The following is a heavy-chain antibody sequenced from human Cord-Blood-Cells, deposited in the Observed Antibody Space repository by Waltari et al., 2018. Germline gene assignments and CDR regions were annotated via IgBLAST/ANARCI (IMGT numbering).Heavy chain of an antibody. V-gene: IGHV1-2*02. J-gene: IGHJ4*02. D-gene: IGHD1-26*01. CDR3: ARDSGSYFTSFDY. Sequence: QVQLVQSGAEVEKPGASVKVPCKASGYPFTGYYMHWVRQAPGQGLEWMGWINPNSGDTNYAQKFQGRVTMTRDTSISTAYMELSRLRSDDTAVYYCARDSGSYFTSFDYWGQGTLVTVSS. CDR2: INPNSGDT. CDR1: GYPFTGYY.